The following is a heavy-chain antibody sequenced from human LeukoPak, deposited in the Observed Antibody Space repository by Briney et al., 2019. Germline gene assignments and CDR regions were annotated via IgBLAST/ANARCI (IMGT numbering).Heavy chain of an antibody. V-gene: IGHV3-48*03. CDR3: ARPSVAGTYGYYYGMDV. Sequence: GGSLRLSCAASGFTFSSYEMNWVRQAPGKGLEWVSYISSSGSTTYYADSVKGRFTISRDNAKNSLYLQMNSLRAEDTAVYYCARPSVAGTYGYYYGMDVEGKGTAVTVTA. D-gene: IGHD6-19*01. J-gene: IGHJ6*04. CDR1: GFTFSSYE. CDR2: ISSSGSTT.